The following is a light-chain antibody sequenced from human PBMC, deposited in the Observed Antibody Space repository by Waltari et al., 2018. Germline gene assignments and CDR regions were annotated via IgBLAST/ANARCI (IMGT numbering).Light chain of an antibody. V-gene: IGKV3-20*01. J-gene: IGKJ1*01. CDR2: GAS. CDR3: THYVRLPAT. CDR1: QSVSRA. Sequence: EIVLTQSPGSLSSSPGERVTLSCRASQSVSRALAWYQQKPGQAPRLLIFGASNRATGIPTRFSGSGSETDFSHTISRLEPEDFAVYYCTHYVRLPATFGRGTKVEIK.